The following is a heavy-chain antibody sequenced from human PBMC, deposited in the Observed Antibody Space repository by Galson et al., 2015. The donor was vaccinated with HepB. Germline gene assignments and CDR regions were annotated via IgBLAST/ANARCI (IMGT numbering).Heavy chain of an antibody. CDR3: VKAPPLRGGDHFDY. V-gene: IGHV3-23*01. J-gene: IGHJ4*02. CDR1: GFTFSSFA. D-gene: IGHD3-10*01. Sequence: SLRLSCAASGFTFSSFAMSWVRQAPGRGLEWVSGVISSGGNTYYADSVKGRFTIPRDNSKNTLYLQMNSLRAEDTAVYYCVKAPPLRGGDHFDYWGQGTLVTVSS. CDR2: VISSGGNT.